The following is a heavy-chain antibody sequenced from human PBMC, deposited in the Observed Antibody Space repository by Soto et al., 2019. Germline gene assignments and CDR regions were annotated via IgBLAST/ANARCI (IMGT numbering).Heavy chain of an antibody. CDR1: GGSFSGYY. CDR3: ARARGGAGYYYYYYMDV. V-gene: IGHV4-34*01. CDR2: INHSGST. J-gene: IGHJ6*03. D-gene: IGHD3-10*01. Sequence: SETLSLTCAVYGGSFSGYYWSWIRQPPGKGLEWIGEINHSGSTNYNPSLKSRVTISVDTSKNQFSLKLSSVTAADTAVYYCARARGGAGYYYYYYMDVWGKGTTVTVSS.